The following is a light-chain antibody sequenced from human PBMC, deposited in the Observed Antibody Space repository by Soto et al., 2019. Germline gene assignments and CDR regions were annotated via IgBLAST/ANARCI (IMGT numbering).Light chain of an antibody. CDR3: SSYASSSTRV. Sequence: QSALTQPASASGSPGQSITISCTGSSSDVGGYNYVSWYQQHPGKAPKLMIYEVSNRPSGVPNRFSGSKSGNTASLTISGLQAEDEADYYCSSYASSSTRVFGGGTKLTVL. V-gene: IGLV2-14*01. CDR2: EVS. J-gene: IGLJ3*02. CDR1: SSDVGGYNY.